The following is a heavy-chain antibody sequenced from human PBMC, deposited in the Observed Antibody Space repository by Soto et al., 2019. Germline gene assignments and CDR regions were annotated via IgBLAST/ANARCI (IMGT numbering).Heavy chain of an antibody. CDR3: ARFEVDGYNYYFDY. D-gene: IGHD5-12*01. CDR2: IIPIFGTA. CDR1: GGTFSSYA. V-gene: IGHV1-69*13. J-gene: IGHJ4*02. Sequence: ASVKVSCKASGGTFSSYAISWVRQAPGQGLEWMGGIIPIFGTANYAQKFQGRVTITADESTSTAYMELRSLRSDDTAVYYCARFEVDGYNYYFDYWGQGTLVTVSS.